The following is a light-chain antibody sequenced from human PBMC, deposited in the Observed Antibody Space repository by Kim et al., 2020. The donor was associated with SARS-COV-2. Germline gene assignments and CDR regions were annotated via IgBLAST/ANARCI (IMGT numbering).Light chain of an antibody. V-gene: IGLV4-60*03. CDR2: LDGSGTH. CDR1: SGHNNYI. CDR3: ETWDNNNWV. J-gene: IGLJ3*02. Sequence: QPVLTQSPSASASLGSSVKLTCSLSSGHNNYIIAWHQQQPGKAPRYLMNLDGSGTHNRGTEIHDRFSGSSSGADRYLTISNLQSEDEDDYYCETWDNNNWVFGGGTQLTVL.